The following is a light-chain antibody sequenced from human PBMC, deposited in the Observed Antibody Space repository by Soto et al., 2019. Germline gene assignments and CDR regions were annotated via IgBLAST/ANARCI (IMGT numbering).Light chain of an antibody. Sequence: DIQMTQSPSSLSASVGDSVTITCRASQRISTYLAWFQLKPGKAPKFLISSASILETGVPSRFRGSGSGTDFTLTISSLQPEDFATYACQQYVTYPLTFGGGTKVEI. J-gene: IGKJ4*01. CDR2: SAS. CDR1: QRISTY. V-gene: IGKV1-16*01. CDR3: QQYVTYPLT.